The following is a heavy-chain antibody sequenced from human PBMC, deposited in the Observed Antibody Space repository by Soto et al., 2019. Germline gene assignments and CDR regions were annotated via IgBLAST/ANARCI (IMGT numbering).Heavy chain of an antibody. V-gene: IGHV4-39*01. CDR3: ARQGSY. J-gene: IGHJ4*02. Sequence: SETRSLTCNVSASSISTTSYNWGCIRQPRGKGLEWIGTLAYSETTHHNSSLKSRINISAEKSKNQVSLTLTSVTAADTAVHYCARQGSYWGQGARVTV. CDR2: LAYSETT. CDR1: ASSISTTSYN.